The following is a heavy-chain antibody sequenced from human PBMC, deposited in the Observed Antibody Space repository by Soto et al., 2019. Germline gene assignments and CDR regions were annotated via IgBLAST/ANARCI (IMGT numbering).Heavy chain of an antibody. CDR2: INPEDGET. V-gene: IGHV1-24*01. J-gene: IGHJ4*02. CDR3: ARGSGYIDY. Sequence: ASVKVSCKVSGYTLTELSMHWVRQAPGKGLEWMGIINPEDGETIYAQKFQGRVTMTRDTSTSTVYMELSSLRSEDTAVYYCARGSGYIDYWGQGTLVTSPQ. CDR1: GYTLTELS. D-gene: IGHD3-22*01.